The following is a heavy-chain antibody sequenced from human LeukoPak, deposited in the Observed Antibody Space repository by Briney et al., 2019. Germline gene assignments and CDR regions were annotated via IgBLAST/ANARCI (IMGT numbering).Heavy chain of an antibody. CDR1: GFTFSSNY. CDR2: IYSGGST. Sequence: GGSLRLSCAASGFTFSSNYMSWVRQAPGKGLEWVSVIYSGGSTYYADSVKGRFTISRDNSKNTLYLQMNSLRAEDTAVYYCARVDYGDYCFDYWGQGTLVTVSS. V-gene: IGHV3-53*01. CDR3: ARVDYGDYCFDY. D-gene: IGHD4-17*01. J-gene: IGHJ4*02.